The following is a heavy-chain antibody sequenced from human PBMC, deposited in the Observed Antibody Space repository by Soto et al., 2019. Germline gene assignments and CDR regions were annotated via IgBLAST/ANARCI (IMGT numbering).Heavy chain of an antibody. V-gene: IGHV3-23*01. J-gene: IGHJ5*02. D-gene: IGHD3-3*01. Sequence: EVQLLESGGGLVQPGGSLRLSCAASGFTFSSYAMSWVRQAPGKGLEWVSGISGSGGSTYYADSVKGRFTISRDNSKNTLYRQMNSLRAEDTAVYYCAKSGFLEWLRFAPGGQGTLVTVSS. CDR2: ISGSGGST. CDR3: AKSGFLEWLRFAP. CDR1: GFTFSSYA.